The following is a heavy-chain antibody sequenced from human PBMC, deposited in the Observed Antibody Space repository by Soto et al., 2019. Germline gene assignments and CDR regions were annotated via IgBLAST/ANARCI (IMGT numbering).Heavy chain of an antibody. CDR1: GGSISSYY. CDR3: ARHYLGTVTRTIFSAFDI. J-gene: IGHJ3*02. CDR2: IYYSGST. D-gene: IGHD4-17*01. Sequence: QVQLQESGPGLVKPSETLSLTCTVSGGSISSYYWSWIRQPPGKGLEWIGYIYYSGSTNYNPSRRSRVTISVDTSKNQFSLRLSSVTAADTAVYYCARHYLGTVTRTIFSAFDIWGQGTMVTVSS. V-gene: IGHV4-59*08.